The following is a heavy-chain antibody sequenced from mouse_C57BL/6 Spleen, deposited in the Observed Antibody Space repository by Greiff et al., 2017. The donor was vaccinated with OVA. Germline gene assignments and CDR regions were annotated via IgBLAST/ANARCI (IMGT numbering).Heavy chain of an antibody. CDR2: IDPSDSYT. CDR3: ARYDSSGYFDY. J-gene: IGHJ2*01. D-gene: IGHD3-2*02. Sequence: QVQLQQPGAELVRPGTSVKLSCKASGYTFTSYWMHWVKQRPGQGLEWIGVIDPSDSYTNYNQKFKGKATLTVDTSSSTAYMQLSSLTSEDSAVYYCARYDSSGYFDYWGQGTTLTVSS. CDR1: GYTFTSYW. V-gene: IGHV1-59*01.